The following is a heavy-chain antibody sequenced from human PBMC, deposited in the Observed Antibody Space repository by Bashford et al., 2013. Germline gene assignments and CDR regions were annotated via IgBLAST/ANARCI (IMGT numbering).Heavy chain of an antibody. CDR3: VIPYCGSNCYSGQFDH. J-gene: IGHJ4*02. CDR2: MYPDKSDI. CDR1: GYSFTSYW. D-gene: IGHD2-21*02. V-gene: IGHV5-51*03. Sequence: GRSLKISCKGSGYSFTSYWIGWVRQMPGRGLEWMGIMYPDKSDIRYRPSFQGQITISADTSINTVYLQWDSLKASDTAMYYCVIPYCGSNCYSGQFDHWGQGTLVTVSS.